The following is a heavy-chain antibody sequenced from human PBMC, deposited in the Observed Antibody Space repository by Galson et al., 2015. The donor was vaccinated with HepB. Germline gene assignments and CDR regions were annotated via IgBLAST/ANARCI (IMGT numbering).Heavy chain of an antibody. Sequence: SLRLSCAASGFTFSSYAMSWVRQAPGKGLEWVSAISGSGGSTYYADSVKGRFTISRDNSKNTLYLQMNSLRAEDTAVYYCAKDPRRPRHTPPTGLEHWGQGTLVTVSS. V-gene: IGHV3-23*01. D-gene: IGHD3-9*01. CDR1: GFTFSSYA. J-gene: IGHJ1*01. CDR3: AKDPRRPRHTPPTGLEH. CDR2: ISGSGGST.